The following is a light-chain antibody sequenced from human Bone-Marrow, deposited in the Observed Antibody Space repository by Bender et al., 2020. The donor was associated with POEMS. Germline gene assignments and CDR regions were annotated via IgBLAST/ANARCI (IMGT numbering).Light chain of an antibody. CDR3: SSYTALTSLVV. CDR1: SSDVGGYNY. Sequence: QSALTQPASVSGSPGQTVTISCTGTSSDVGGYNYVSWYQHHPGKAPKLMIYDVTKRPAGVSTRFSGSKSGNTASLTISSLQPEDEADYYCSSYTALTSLVVFGGGTKVAVL. CDR2: DVT. V-gene: IGLV2-14*03. J-gene: IGLJ2*01.